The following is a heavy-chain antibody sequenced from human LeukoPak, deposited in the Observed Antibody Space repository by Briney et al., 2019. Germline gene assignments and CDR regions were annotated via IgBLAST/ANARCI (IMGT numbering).Heavy chain of an antibody. CDR2: IYHSGST. D-gene: IGHD2-2*01. CDR3: ARGGSTSCYWY. V-gene: IGHV4-38-2*01. CDR1: GYSISSGYY. Sequence: KPSETLSLTCAVSGYSISSGYYWGWIRQPPGKGLEWIGSIYHSGSTYYNPSFKSRVTISVDTSKNQFSLKLSSVTAADTAVYYCARGGSTSCYWYWGQGTLVTVSS. J-gene: IGHJ4*02.